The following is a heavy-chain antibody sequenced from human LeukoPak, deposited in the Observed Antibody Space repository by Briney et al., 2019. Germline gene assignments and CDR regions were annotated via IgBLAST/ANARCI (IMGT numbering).Heavy chain of an antibody. CDR3: ARGDRSSQTSLFDY. Sequence: ASETLSLTCAVYGGSFSGYYWSWIRQPPGKGLEWIGEINHSGSTNYNPSLKSRVTISVDTSKNQFSLKLSSVTAADTAVYYCARGDRSSQTSLFDYWGQGTLVTVSS. D-gene: IGHD6-13*01. J-gene: IGHJ4*02. CDR1: GGSFSGYY. V-gene: IGHV4-34*01. CDR2: INHSGST.